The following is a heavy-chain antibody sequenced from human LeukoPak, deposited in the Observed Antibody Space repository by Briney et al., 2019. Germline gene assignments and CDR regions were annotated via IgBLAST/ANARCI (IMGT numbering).Heavy chain of an antibody. CDR2: VDPEDGET. Sequence: ASVKVSCKVSGYNFTDYYMHWVQQAPGKGLEWMGLVDPEDGETIYAEKFQGRVTITADTSTDTAYMELSSLRSEDTAVYYCATGSSSPPLCWFDPWGQGTLVTVSS. J-gene: IGHJ5*02. V-gene: IGHV1-69-2*01. D-gene: IGHD6-6*01. CDR1: GYNFTDYY. CDR3: ATGSSSPPLCWFDP.